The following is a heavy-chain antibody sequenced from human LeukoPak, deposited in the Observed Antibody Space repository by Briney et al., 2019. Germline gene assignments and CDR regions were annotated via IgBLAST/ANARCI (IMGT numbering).Heavy chain of an antibody. CDR1: GGSISSYY. CDR2: IHSSGGT. D-gene: IGHD5-24*01. J-gene: IGHJ4*02. CDR3: ARTVAHGSADH. Sequence: SETLSLTCTVSGGSISSYYWSWIRQPPGKGLEWIAYIHSSGGTNYNPSLKSRITISVDTSRIQFSLELSSVTAADTAVYYCARTVAHGSADHWGQGTPVTVSS. V-gene: IGHV4-59*01.